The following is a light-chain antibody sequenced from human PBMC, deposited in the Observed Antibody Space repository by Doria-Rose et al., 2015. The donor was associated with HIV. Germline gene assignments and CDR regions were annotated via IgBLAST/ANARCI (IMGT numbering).Light chain of an antibody. CDR2: ATS. Sequence: CYHQKPWKAPKLQIYATSTLQSGVPSRFSGSGSGTDFTLTISSRQPEYFGTYHCQQSYSIPYTFGQGTKLEIK. CDR3: QQSYSIPYT. J-gene: IGKJ2*01. V-gene: IGKV1-39*01.